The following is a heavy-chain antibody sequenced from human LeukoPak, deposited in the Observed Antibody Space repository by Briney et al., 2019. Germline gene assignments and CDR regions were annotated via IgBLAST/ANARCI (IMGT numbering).Heavy chain of an antibody. CDR3: ARGTYDSSGYPIDY. CDR2: INPSGGST. J-gene: IGHJ4*02. Sequence: GASVKVSCKASGGTFSNYAISWVRQAPGQGLEWMGIINPSGGSTSYAQKFQGRVTMTRDTSTSTVYMELSSLRSEDTAVYYCARGTYDSSGYPIDYWDQGTLVTVSS. CDR1: GGTFSNYA. V-gene: IGHV1-46*01. D-gene: IGHD3-22*01.